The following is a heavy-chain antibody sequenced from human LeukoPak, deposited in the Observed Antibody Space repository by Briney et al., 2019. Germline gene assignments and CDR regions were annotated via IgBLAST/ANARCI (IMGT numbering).Heavy chain of an antibody. D-gene: IGHD2-15*01. CDR3: ARGYCRGGRCYYFDY. CDR1: GYSFISYW. Sequence: GESLKISCKGSGYSFISYWIGWVRQMPGKGLGWMGIIYPGDSDTTYSPSFQGQVTISADKSISTAYLQWSSLKASDTAMYYCARGYCRGGRCYYFDYWGQGTLVTVSS. J-gene: IGHJ4*02. CDR2: IYPGDSDT. V-gene: IGHV5-51*01.